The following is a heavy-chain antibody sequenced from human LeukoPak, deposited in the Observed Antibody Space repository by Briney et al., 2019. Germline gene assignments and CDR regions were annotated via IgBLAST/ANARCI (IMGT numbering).Heavy chain of an antibody. CDR3: ARDRMIPF. CDR2: IKQDGSEK. Sequence: GGSLRLSCAASGFTFSSYSMNWVRQAPGKGLEWVANIKQDGSEKYYVDSVKGRFTISRDNAKNSLYLQMNSLRAEDTAVYYCARDRMIPFWGQGTLVTVSS. J-gene: IGHJ4*02. V-gene: IGHV3-7*01. D-gene: IGHD3-22*01. CDR1: GFTFSSYS.